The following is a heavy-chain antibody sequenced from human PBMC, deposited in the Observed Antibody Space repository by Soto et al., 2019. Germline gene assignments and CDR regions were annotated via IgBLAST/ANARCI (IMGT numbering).Heavy chain of an antibody. V-gene: IGHV3-33*01. Sequence: GGSLRLSCAASGFTFSSYGMHWVRQAPGKGLEWVAVIWYDGSNKYYADSVKGRFTISRDNSKNTLYLQMNSLRAEDTAVYYCARGSQAYCGGDCYLEADYWGQGTLVTVSS. CDR1: GFTFSSYG. J-gene: IGHJ4*02. CDR3: ARGSQAYCGGDCYLEADY. D-gene: IGHD2-21*02. CDR2: IWYDGSNK.